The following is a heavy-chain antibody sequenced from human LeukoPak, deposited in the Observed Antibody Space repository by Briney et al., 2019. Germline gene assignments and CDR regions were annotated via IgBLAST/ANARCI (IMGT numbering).Heavy chain of an antibody. CDR1: GGSINSSSYY. D-gene: IGHD2-8*01. CDR2: IYYSGST. CDR3: ARASFNVVFGNWFDP. Sequence: SETLSLTCTVSGGSINSSSYYWGWIRQPPGKGLEWIGSIYYSGSTFYNPSLKSRVTISVDTSKNQFSLKLRSVTAADTAIYYCARASFNVVFGNWFDPWGQGTLVTVSS. V-gene: IGHV4-39*01. J-gene: IGHJ5*02.